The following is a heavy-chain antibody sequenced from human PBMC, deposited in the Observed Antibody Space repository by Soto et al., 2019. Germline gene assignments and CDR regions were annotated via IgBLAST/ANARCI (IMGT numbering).Heavy chain of an antibody. J-gene: IGHJ6*02. V-gene: IGHV4-4*02. CDR2: IDHNGVA. Sequence: QMQLQESGPGLVKPSGTLSLTCGVSGDSISSSKWWTWVRQTPEKGLEWNGKIDHNGVANYNPSLEGRVTISKDNSKNKIFLKDTSVTAAESAVYYCARMNRDYYYDSMDVWVQGATVTVSS. CDR3: ARMNRDYYYDSMDV. CDR1: GDSISSSKW.